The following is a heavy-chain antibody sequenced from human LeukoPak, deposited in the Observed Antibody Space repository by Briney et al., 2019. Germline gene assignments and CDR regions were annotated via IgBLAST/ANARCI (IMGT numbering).Heavy chain of an antibody. CDR3: ARGALYMYYFDY. D-gene: IGHD3-10*01. V-gene: IGHV3-49*04. Sequence: GRSLRLSCITSGFTFGDYGLSWVRQAPGKGLEWVGFIRSKAYGATTEYAASLKDRFTISRDDSKSIAYLQVNSLKTEDTAVYYCARGALYMYYFDYWGQGTLVTVSS. J-gene: IGHJ4*02. CDR2: IRSKAYGATT. CDR1: GFTFGDYG.